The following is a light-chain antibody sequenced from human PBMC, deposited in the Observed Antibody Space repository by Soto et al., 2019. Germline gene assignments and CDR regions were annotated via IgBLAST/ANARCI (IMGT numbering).Light chain of an antibody. V-gene: IGKV1-5*03. CDR1: QSISSW. J-gene: IGKJ1*01. Sequence: DIQMTQSPSTLSASVGDRVTITCRASQSISSWLAWYQQRPGKAPKLLIYKASSLESGVPSRFSGSGSGTEYTLTISSLQPDDSATYYCQQYDNGWTFGQGTKGEI. CDR3: QQYDNGWT. CDR2: KAS.